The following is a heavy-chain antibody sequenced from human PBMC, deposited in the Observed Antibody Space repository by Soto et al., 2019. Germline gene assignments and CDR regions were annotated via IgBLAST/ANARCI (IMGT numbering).Heavy chain of an antibody. CDR3: ARARGTIVLMVYANNWFDP. D-gene: IGHD2-8*01. CDR2: MNPNSGNT. J-gene: IGHJ5*02. V-gene: IGHV1-8*01. CDR1: GYTFTSYD. Sequence: ASVKVSCKASGYTFTSYDINWVRQATGQGLEWMGWMNPNSGNTGYAQKFQGRVTMTRNTSISTAYMELSSLRSEDTAVYYCARARGTIVLMVYANNWFDPWGQGTLVTVSS.